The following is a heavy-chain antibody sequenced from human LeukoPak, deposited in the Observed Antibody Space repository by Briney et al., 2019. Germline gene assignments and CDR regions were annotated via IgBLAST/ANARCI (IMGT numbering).Heavy chain of an antibody. D-gene: IGHD1-14*01. CDR3: ARDLTPHPPLEGNLY. CDR2: IYTSGST. CDR1: GGSISSYY. J-gene: IGHJ4*02. Sequence: PSETLSLTCTVSGGSISSYYWSWIRQPAGKGLEWIGRIYTSGSTNYNPSLKSRVTMSVDTSKNQFSLKLSSVTAADTAVYYCARDLTPHPPLEGNLYWGQGTLVTVSS. V-gene: IGHV4-4*07.